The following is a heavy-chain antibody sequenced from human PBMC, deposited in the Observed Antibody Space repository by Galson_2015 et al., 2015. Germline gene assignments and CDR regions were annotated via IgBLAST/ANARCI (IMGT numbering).Heavy chain of an antibody. V-gene: IGHV3-48*03. CDR2: ISSGGSTI. J-gene: IGHJ4*02. Sequence: SLRLSCAASGFTFSSYEMHWVRQAPGKGLEWVSYISSGGSTIYYADSVKGRFTISRDNAKNSLYLQMNSLRAEDTAVYYCAREGIPYCFDYWGQGTLVTVSS. CDR1: GFTFSSYE. CDR3: AREGIPYCFDY.